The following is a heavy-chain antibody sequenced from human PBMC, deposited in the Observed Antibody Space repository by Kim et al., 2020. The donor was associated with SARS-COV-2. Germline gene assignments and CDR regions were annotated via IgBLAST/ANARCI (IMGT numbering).Heavy chain of an antibody. Sequence: YIDPVMGRFTISSDNYKNPLYFKMNRLRAADTAVYYCARGGEPGRWHFDLWGRGTLVTVSS. D-gene: IGHD3-10*01. V-gene: IGHV3-53*01. J-gene: IGHJ2*01. CDR3: ARGGEPGRWHFDL.